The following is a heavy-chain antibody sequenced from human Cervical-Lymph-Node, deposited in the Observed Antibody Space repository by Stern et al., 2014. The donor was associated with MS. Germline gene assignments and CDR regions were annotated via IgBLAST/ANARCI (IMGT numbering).Heavy chain of an antibody. V-gene: IGHV4-31*03. CDR1: GGSITSGGNY. CDR2: IHYSGST. Sequence: QLQLQESGPGLIKPSQTLSLTCIVSGGSITSGGNYWTWMRQHPGQGLEWIGYIHYSGSTYSNPSLQRRVTISRDTSKNQFSLQLSSVTAADTAVYYCARRKASDYQDAFDVWGQGTLVTVSS. J-gene: IGHJ3*01. D-gene: IGHD2-2*01. CDR3: ARRKASDYQDAFDV.